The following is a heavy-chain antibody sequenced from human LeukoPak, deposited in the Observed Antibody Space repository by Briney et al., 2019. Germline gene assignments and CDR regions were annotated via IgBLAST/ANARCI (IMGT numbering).Heavy chain of an antibody. CDR2: ITGSGGNT. V-gene: IGHV3-23*01. J-gene: IGHJ4*02. CDR3: AKEGNSLVRGVFY. CDR1: GFTFSNYA. D-gene: IGHD3-10*01. Sequence: GGSLRLSCAASGFTFSNYAMSWVRQAPGKGLEWVSAITGSGGNTNYADSVQGRFTISRDNSKNTLCLQMNSLRAEDTAVYYCAKEGNSLVRGVFYWGQGTLVTVSS.